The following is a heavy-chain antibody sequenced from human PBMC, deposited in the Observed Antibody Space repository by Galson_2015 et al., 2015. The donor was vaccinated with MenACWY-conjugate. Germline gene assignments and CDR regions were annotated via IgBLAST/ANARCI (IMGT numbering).Heavy chain of an antibody. D-gene: IGHD1-26*01. CDR1: GFTFSNYW. J-gene: IGHJ3*02. CDR3: SRGGEAKLIIVGGISDI. CDR2: IGNDGNRI. V-gene: IGHV3-74*01. Sequence: SLRLSCAASGFTFSNYWMHWVRHGPGKGVEWLSRIGNDGNRITYADSVKGRFTISRDNAKNTLYLQINSVRADDTAVYYCSRGGEAKLIIVGGISDIWGQGTTVTVSS.